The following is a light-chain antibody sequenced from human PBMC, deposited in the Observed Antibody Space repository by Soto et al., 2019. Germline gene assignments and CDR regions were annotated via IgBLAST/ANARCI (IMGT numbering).Light chain of an antibody. CDR2: LNSDGSH. V-gene: IGLV4-69*01. CDR1: SGHSSYA. CDR3: QTWGTGIVV. Sequence: QPVLTQSPSASASLGASVKLTCTLSSGHSSYAIAWHQQQPEKGPRYLMKLNSDGSHSKGDGIPDRFSGSSSGAERYLTISSLQSEDEADYYCQTWGTGIVVFGGGTKRPS. J-gene: IGLJ2*01.